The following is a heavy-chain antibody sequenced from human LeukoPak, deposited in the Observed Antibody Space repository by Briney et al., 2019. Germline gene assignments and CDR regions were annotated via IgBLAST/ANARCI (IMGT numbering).Heavy chain of an antibody. CDR1: GYTFTGYY. Sequence: GASVKVSCKASGYTFTGYYMHWVRQAPGQGLEWMGRINPNSGGTNYAQKFQGRVTMTRDTSISTAYMELRSLRSDDTAVYYCARDSTHRIVVVDYWGQGTLVTVSS. CDR2: INPNSGGT. D-gene: IGHD3-22*01. CDR3: ARDSTHRIVVVDY. V-gene: IGHV1-2*06. J-gene: IGHJ4*02.